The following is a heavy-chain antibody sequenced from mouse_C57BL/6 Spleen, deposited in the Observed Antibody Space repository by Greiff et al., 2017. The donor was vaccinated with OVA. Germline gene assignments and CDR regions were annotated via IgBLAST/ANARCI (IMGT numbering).Heavy chain of an antibody. CDR2: INPNNGGT. V-gene: IGHV1-26*01. CDR1: GYTCTDYY. Sequence: VQLQQSGPELVKPGASVKISCKASGYTCTDYYMHWVKQSHGKSLEWIGDINPNNGGTSYNQKFKGKATLTVDKSSSTAYMELRSLTSEDSAVYYYAREGGGRYFDYWGQGTTLTVSS. J-gene: IGHJ2*01. CDR3: AREGGGRYFDY. D-gene: IGHD1-1*02.